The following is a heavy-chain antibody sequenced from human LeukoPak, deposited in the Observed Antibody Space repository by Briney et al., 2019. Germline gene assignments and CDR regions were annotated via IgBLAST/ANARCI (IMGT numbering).Heavy chain of an antibody. CDR3: ARDKYYYGSGSYYNFWFDP. V-gene: IGHV3-7*01. D-gene: IGHD3-10*01. CDR1: GFTFSSYW. J-gene: IGHJ5*02. CDR2: IKQDGSEK. Sequence: GGSLRLSCAASGFTFSSYWMSWVRQPPGKGLEWVANIKQDGSEKYYVDSVKGRFTISRDNAKNSLYLQMNSLRAEDTAVYYCARDKYYYGSGSYYNFWFDPWGQGTLVTVSS.